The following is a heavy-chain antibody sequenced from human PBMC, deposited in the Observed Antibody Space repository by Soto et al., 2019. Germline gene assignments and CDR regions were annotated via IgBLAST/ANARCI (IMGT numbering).Heavy chain of an antibody. CDR3: AKIEMGWFAH. D-gene: IGHD2-8*01. CDR2: ISVRVVHT. J-gene: IGHJ5*02. V-gene: IGHV3-23*01. Sequence: LRISGPRCGLSFFNYDISWVRQAPWKGLEWVSTISVRVVHTYYADSVKGRFVVSRDNDKNTVYLHMSSLTGENKAVYFCAKIEMGWFAHWGQGIQLTVYS. CDR1: GLSFFNYD.